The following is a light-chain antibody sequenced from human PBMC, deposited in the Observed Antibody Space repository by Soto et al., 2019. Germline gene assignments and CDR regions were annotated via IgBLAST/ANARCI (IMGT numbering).Light chain of an antibody. Sequence: EIVMTQSPATLSVSPGERATLSCRASQSVSSNLAWYQQKPGQAPGLLIYGASTRATGIPARFSGSGSGTDFTLTISRLEPEDFAVYYCQQFSSYPLTFGGGTKVDIK. V-gene: IGKV3-15*01. CDR3: QQFSSYPLT. J-gene: IGKJ4*01. CDR1: QSVSSN. CDR2: GAS.